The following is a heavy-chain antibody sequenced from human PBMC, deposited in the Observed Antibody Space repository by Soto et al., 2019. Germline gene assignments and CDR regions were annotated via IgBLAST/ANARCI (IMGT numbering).Heavy chain of an antibody. CDR3: AHGHYYDSSGYSNYFDY. V-gene: IGHV3-30-3*01. D-gene: IGHD3-22*01. CDR2: ISYDGSNK. CDR1: GFTFSSYA. Sequence: QVQLVESGGGVVQPGRSLRLSCAASGFTFSSYAMHWVRQAPGKGLEWVAVISYDGSNKYYADSVKGRFTISRDNSKNTLYLQMNSLRAEETAVYYSAHGHYYDSSGYSNYFDYWGQGTLVTVSS. J-gene: IGHJ4*02.